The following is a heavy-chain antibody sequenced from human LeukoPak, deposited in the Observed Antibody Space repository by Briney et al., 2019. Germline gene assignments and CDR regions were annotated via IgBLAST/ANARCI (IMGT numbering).Heavy chain of an antibody. Sequence: SVKVSCKASGGTFSSYAISWVRQAPGQGLEWMGGIIPIFGTANYAQKFQGRVTITTDESTSSAYMELSSLRSEDTAVYYCARGTPVDYYYYYYMDVWGKGTTVTVSS. J-gene: IGHJ6*03. V-gene: IGHV1-69*05. CDR3: ARGTPVDYYYYYYMDV. CDR2: IIPIFGTA. CDR1: GGTFSSYA.